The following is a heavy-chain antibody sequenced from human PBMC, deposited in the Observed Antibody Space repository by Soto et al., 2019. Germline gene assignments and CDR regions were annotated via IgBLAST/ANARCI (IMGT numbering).Heavy chain of an antibody. Sequence: EVQLLESGGGVVQPGGSLRLSCVASGFNFKKFAMAWVRQASGEGLEWVSGISCCGGSASYADSVKGRFSIARDDSKNAVSLQLNSLRFEDTAQYYCSQADGQLWLILHLDNWCEGTLVTVS. CDR3: SQADGQLWLILHLDN. CDR2: ISCCGGSA. CDR1: GFNFKKFA. D-gene: IGHD6-19*01. J-gene: IGHJ4*02. V-gene: IGHV3-23*01.